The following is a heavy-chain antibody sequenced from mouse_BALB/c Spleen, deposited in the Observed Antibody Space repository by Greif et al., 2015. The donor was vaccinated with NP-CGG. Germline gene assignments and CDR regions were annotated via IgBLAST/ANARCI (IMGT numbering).Heavy chain of an antibody. D-gene: IGHD1-1*02. V-gene: IGHV1S81*02. CDR3: TREYYYYFDY. Sequence: VKLQESGAELVKPGASVKLSCKASGYTFTSYYMYWVKQRPGQGLEWIGEINPSNGGTNFNEKFKSKATLTVDKSSSTAYMQLSSLTSEDSAVYYCTREYYYYFDYWGQGTTLTVSS. CDR1: GYTFTSYY. J-gene: IGHJ2*01. CDR2: INPSNGGT.